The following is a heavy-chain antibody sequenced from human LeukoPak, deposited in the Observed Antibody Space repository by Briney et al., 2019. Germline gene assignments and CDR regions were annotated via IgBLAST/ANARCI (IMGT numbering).Heavy chain of an antibody. D-gene: IGHD2-2*01. Sequence: ASVKVSCKASGYTFTSYGISWVRQAPGQGLEWMGWISAYNGNTNYAQKLQGRVTMTTGTSTSTAYMELRSLRSDDTAVYYCARDMVVPAVYYYYYGMDVWGQGTTVTVSS. V-gene: IGHV1-18*01. CDR2: ISAYNGNT. CDR1: GYTFTSYG. CDR3: ARDMVVPAVYYYYYGMDV. J-gene: IGHJ6*02.